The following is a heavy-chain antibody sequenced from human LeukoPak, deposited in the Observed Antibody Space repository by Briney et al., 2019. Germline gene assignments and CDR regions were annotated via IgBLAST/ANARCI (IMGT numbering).Heavy chain of an antibody. Sequence: SETLSLTCTVSGGSISSSSYYWGWIRQPPGKGLEWIGSIYYSGSTYYNPSLKSRVTISVDTSKNQFSLKLSSVTAADTAVYYCARGKIWSPVYLSHWGQGTLVTVSS. D-gene: IGHD3-10*01. V-gene: IGHV4-39*07. CDR1: GGSISSSSYY. CDR3: ARGKIWSPVYLSH. CDR2: IYYSGST. J-gene: IGHJ4*02.